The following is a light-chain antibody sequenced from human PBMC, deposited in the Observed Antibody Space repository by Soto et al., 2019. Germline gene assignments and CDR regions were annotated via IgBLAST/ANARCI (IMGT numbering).Light chain of an antibody. Sequence: IVLTQSPATLSVSPGEGATLACRASQSVGKNLAWYQQKPGQAPRLLIFSVSTRATGISARFSGSGSGTEFTLNISSLQFEDFAVYYCQHYYDWAVFGQGTRLDIK. V-gene: IGKV3D-15*01. CDR2: SVS. CDR1: QSVGKN. J-gene: IGKJ5*01. CDR3: QHYYDWAV.